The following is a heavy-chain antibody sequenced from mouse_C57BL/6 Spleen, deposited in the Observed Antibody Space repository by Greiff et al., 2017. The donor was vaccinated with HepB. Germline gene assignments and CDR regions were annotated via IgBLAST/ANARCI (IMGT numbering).Heavy chain of an antibody. D-gene: IGHD2-5*01. Sequence: EVQLQQSGPELVKPGASVKISCKASGYTFTDYYMNWVKQSHGKSLEWIGDINPNNGGTSYNQKFKGKATLTVDKSSSTAYMELRSLTSEDSAVYYCARPSYSSNYVDAMDYWGQGTSVTVSS. V-gene: IGHV1-26*01. CDR3: ARPSYSSNYVDAMDY. CDR1: GYTFTDYY. CDR2: INPNNGGT. J-gene: IGHJ4*01.